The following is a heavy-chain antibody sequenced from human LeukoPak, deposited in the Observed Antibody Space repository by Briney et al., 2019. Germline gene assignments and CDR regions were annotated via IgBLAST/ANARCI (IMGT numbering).Heavy chain of an antibody. J-gene: IGHJ4*02. CDR3: AREGLSSDPYYFDY. D-gene: IGHD6-6*01. CDR1: GFTFSSYT. CDR2: ISYDGSEK. V-gene: IGHV3-30-3*01. Sequence: GGSLRLSCAASGFTFSSYTMHWVRQAPGKGLEWVALISYDGSEKYYEDSVKGRFTISRDKSKNTLYLQMNSLRAEDTAVYYCAREGLSSDPYYFDYWGQGTLVTVSS.